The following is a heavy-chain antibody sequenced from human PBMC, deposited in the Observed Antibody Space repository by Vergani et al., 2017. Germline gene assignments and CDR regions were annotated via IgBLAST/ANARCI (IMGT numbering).Heavy chain of an antibody. CDR2: IYYDGST. Sequence: QVQLQESGPGLVKPSETLSLTCTVSGGSISSYYWSWIRQPPGKGLEWIGYIYYDGSTYYKPSLKSRVTISVDTSKNQFSLKVTSVTAADTAVYYCASSLETTSIIYYFDYWGQGTLVTVSS. CDR1: GGSISSYY. CDR3: ASSLETTSIIYYFDY. V-gene: IGHV4-59*06. D-gene: IGHD4-11*01. J-gene: IGHJ4*02.